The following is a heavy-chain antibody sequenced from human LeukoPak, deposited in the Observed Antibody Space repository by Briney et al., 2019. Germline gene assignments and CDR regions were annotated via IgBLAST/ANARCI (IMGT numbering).Heavy chain of an antibody. V-gene: IGHV4-34*01. CDR2: INHSGST. Sequence: SETLSLTCAVYGGSFSGYYWSWIRQPPGKGLEWIGEINHSGSTNYNPSLKSRVTISVDTSKNQFSLKLSSVTAADTAVYYCARGLTGDYDYVWGSYRHFDYWGQGTLVTVSS. J-gene: IGHJ4*02. CDR3: ARGLTGDYDYVWGSYRHFDY. D-gene: IGHD3-16*02. CDR1: GGSFSGYY.